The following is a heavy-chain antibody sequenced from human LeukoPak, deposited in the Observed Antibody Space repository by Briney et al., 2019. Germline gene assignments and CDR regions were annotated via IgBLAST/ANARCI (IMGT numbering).Heavy chain of an antibody. J-gene: IGHJ4*02. CDR2: IIPIFGTT. CDR1: GGTFSSHA. D-gene: IGHD5-12*01. Sequence: SVKVSCKASGGTFSSHAISCVRQAPGQGLEWVGGIIPIFGTTNYAQKFQGRVTITTDESTSTGYMELRSLRSDDTAVYYCARGDSGYDYGFDNWGQGTLVTVSS. V-gene: IGHV1-69*05. CDR3: ARGDSGYDYGFDN.